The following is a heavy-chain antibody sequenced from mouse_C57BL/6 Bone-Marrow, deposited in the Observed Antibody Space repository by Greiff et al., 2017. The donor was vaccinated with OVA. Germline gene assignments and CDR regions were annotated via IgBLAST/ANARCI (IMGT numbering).Heavy chain of an antibody. CDR3: ARRLLRSWFAY. CDR2: ISNGGGST. Sequence: EVQRVESGGGLVQPGGSLKLSCAASGFTFSDYYMYWVRQTPEKRLEWVAYISNGGGSTYYPDTVKGRFTISRDNAKNTLYLQMSRLKSEDTAMYYCARRLLRSWFAYWGQGTLVTVSA. V-gene: IGHV5-12*01. D-gene: IGHD1-1*01. CDR1: GFTFSDYY. J-gene: IGHJ3*01.